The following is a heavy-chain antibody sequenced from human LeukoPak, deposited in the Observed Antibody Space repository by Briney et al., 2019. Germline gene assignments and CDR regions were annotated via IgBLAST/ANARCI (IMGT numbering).Heavy chain of an antibody. D-gene: IGHD6-13*01. J-gene: IGHJ5*02. CDR1: GGSFSGYY. V-gene: IGHV4-34*01. Sequence: SETLSLTCAVYGGSFSGYYWSWIRQPPGKGLEWIGEINHSGSTNYNPSLKSRVTISVDTSKNQFSLKLSSVTAADTAVYYCARGNPGYSSSWYPRRTNWFDPWGQGTLVTVSS. CDR2: INHSGST. CDR3: ARGNPGYSSSWYPRRTNWFDP.